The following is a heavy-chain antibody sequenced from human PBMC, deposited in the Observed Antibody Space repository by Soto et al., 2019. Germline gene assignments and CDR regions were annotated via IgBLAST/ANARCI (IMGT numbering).Heavy chain of an antibody. CDR1: GGSIINYY. J-gene: IGHJ4*02. D-gene: IGHD5-18*01. V-gene: IGHV4-59*01. Sequence: SETLSLTCTVSGGSIINYYWNWIRQSPGKGLEWIGCIYSSGSTHYNPSLQNRVTISIDTSKNQVSLKVNSVTAADTAVYYCARDHPHSYGVYYFDYWGQGTPVTVSS. CDR3: ARDHPHSYGVYYFDY. CDR2: IYSSGST.